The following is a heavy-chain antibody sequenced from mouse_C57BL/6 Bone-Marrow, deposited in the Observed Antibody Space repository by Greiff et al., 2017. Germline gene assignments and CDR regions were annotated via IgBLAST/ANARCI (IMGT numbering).Heavy chain of an antibody. J-gene: IGHJ2*01. CDR1: GFNIKDDY. V-gene: IGHV14-4*01. CDR2: IDPEIGDT. Sequence: VQLQQSGAELVRPGASVKLSCTASGFNIKDDYINWVKQRPEQGLEWIGWIDPEIGDTEYASKFQGKATITSDTSSNNAYLQLSSLTSEDTAVYYFSSFDGNYFDFCGQGTPLTVAS. CDR3: SSFDGNYFDF. D-gene: IGHD2-3*01.